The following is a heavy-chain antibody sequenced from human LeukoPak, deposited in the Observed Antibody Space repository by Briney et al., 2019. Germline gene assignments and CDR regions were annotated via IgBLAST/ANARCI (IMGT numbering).Heavy chain of an antibody. V-gene: IGHV4-30-4*01. D-gene: IGHD4-23*01. CDR1: GASITSDIFY. J-gene: IGHJ4*02. CDR2: IHNSRGT. Sequence: SQTLSLTCTVSGASITSDIFYWNWLRQSPGKGLEWIGAIHNSRGTSYNPSLESRLTISVDPSENKFFLKMTSVTDADTAKYYCGKVGGNTNSWGQGTLVTVSS. CDR3: GKVGGNTNS.